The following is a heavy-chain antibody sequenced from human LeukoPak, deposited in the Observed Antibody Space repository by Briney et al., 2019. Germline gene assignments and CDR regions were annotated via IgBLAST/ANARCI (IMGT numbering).Heavy chain of an antibody. V-gene: IGHV3-48*03. CDR1: GFTFSSYE. D-gene: IGHD2-2*01. Sequence: TGGSLRLSCAASGFTFSSYEMNWVRQAPGKGLEWVSYISSSGTTIYYADSVKGRFTISRDNAKNSLYLQMNSLRAEDTAVYYCARRYCSSTSSLIDYWGQGTLVTVSS. CDR2: ISSSGTTI. J-gene: IGHJ4*02. CDR3: ARRYCSSTSSLIDY.